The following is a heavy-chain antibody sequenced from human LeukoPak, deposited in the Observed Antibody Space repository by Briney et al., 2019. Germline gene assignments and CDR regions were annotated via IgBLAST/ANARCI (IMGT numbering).Heavy chain of an antibody. J-gene: IGHJ3*02. Sequence: SETLSLTCTVSGGCVSSGSYYWSWIRQPPGKGLEWIGYIYYSGSTNYNPSLKSRVTISVDTPKNQFSLKLSSVTAADTAVYYCARDLRIQDAFDIWGQGTMVTVSS. CDR2: IYYSGST. CDR3: ARDLRIQDAFDI. D-gene: IGHD3-16*01. V-gene: IGHV4-61*01. CDR1: GGCVSSGSYY.